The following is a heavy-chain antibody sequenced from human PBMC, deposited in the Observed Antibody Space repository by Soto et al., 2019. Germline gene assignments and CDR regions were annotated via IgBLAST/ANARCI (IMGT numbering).Heavy chain of an antibody. J-gene: IGHJ3*02. V-gene: IGHV4-30-4*01. CDR1: GGSISSGDYY. CDR3: ARGALYSSSDRDDAFDI. D-gene: IGHD6-6*01. CDR2: IYYSGST. Sequence: QVQLQESGPGLVKPSQTLSLTCTVSGGSISSGDYYWSWIRQPPGKGLEWIGYIYYSGSTYYNPSLKSRVTISVDASKNQFSLKLSSVTAADTAVYYCARGALYSSSDRDDAFDIWGQGTMVIVSS.